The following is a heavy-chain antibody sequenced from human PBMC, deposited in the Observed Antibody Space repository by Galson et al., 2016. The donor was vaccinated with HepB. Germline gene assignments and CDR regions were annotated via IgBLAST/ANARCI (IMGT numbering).Heavy chain of an antibody. D-gene: IGHD2-21*01. J-gene: IGHJ4*02. CDR1: GGSISAGVYY. V-gene: IGHV4-61*08. Sequence: SETLSLTCTVSGGSISAGVYYWSWIRQPPGKELEWIGYISYSGSTNYNPSLQSRVTISIDTSQNQFSLKLSSVTAADSAGYYCTRGAKGVVGAADSWGRGTLVIVSS. CDR2: ISYSGST. CDR3: TRGAKGVVGAADS.